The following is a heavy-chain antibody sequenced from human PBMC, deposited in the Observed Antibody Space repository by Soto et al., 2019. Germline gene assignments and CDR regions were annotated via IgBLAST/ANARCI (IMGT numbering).Heavy chain of an antibody. CDR2: INSDGSRT. V-gene: IGHV3-74*01. D-gene: IGHD2-2*01. Sequence: GGSLRLSCTGSGFNFSRYWTHWVRQDPGRGLVWVSHINSDGSRTSYADSVKGRFTISRDNAKNTLYLQMNSLRAEDTAVYYCARDLSSCSSARCYSYYYGMDVWGQGTSVTVSS. CDR3: ARDLSSCSSARCYSYYYGMDV. J-gene: IGHJ6*02. CDR1: GFNFSRYW.